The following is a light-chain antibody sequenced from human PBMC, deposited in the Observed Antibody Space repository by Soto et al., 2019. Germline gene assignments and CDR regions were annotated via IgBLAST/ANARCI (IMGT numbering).Light chain of an antibody. CDR3: QSYDSSLRGV. Sequence: QAVVTQPPSVSGAPGQRVTISCTGSNSDIGAGYDVHWYQQLPGTAPKLVIYANNNRPSGVPDRFFASKSGTSASLAITGLQADDEADYYCQSYDSSLRGVFGTGTKVTVL. V-gene: IGLV1-40*01. J-gene: IGLJ1*01. CDR2: ANN. CDR1: NSDIGAGYD.